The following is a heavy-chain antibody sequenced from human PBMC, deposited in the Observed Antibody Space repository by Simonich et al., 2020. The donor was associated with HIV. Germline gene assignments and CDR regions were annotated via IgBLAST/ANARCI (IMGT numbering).Heavy chain of an antibody. V-gene: IGHV3-48*03. J-gene: IGHJ3*02. Sequence: EVQLVESGGGLVQPGGSLRLSCAASGFTFSSYEMNWCRQAPGKGLGLGSYISSSGSTIYYAYSVKGRFTISRDNAKNSLYLQMNSLRVEDTAVYYCARESAGGNDAFHIWGQGTMVTVSS. CDR2: ISSSGSTI. CDR1: GFTFSSYE. D-gene: IGHD6-25*01. CDR3: ARESAGGNDAFHI.